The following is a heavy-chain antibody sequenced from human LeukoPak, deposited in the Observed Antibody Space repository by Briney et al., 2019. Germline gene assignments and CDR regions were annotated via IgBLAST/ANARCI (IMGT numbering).Heavy chain of an antibody. Sequence: SETLSLTCTVSGGSISSSSYYWGWIRQPPGKGLEWIGSIYYSGSTYYNPSLKSRVTISVDTSKNQFSLKLSSVTAADTAVYYCARLCGGDCYSADYWGQGTLVTVSS. CDR1: GGSISSSSYY. J-gene: IGHJ4*02. V-gene: IGHV4-39*07. CDR3: ARLCGGDCYSADY. D-gene: IGHD2-21*02. CDR2: IYYSGST.